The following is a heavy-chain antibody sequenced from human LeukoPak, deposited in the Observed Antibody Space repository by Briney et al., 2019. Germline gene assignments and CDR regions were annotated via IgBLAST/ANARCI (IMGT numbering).Heavy chain of an antibody. CDR1: GYTFTSYC. D-gene: IGHD3-22*01. Sequence: ASVKVSCKASGYTFTSYCISWVRQAPGQGLEWMGWISAYNGNTNYAQKLQGRVTMTTDTSTSTAYMELRSLRSDDTAVYYCARDNDYYDSSGYSFWGQGTLVTVSS. CDR3: ARDNDYYDSSGYSF. CDR2: ISAYNGNT. V-gene: IGHV1-18*01. J-gene: IGHJ4*02.